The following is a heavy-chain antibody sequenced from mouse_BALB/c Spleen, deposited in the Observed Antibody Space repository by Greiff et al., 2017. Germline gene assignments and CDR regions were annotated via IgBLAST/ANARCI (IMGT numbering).Heavy chain of an antibody. CDR2: IRLKSNNYAT. CDR3: TRDWAWFAY. CDR1: GFTFSNYW. J-gene: IGHJ3*01. Sequence: EVQVEESGGGLVQPGGSMKLSCVASGFTFSNYWMNWVRQSPEKGLEWVAEIRLKSNNYATHYAESVKGRFTISRDDSKSSVYLQMNNLRAEDTGIYYCTRDWAWFAYWGQGTLVTVSA. V-gene: IGHV6-6*02.